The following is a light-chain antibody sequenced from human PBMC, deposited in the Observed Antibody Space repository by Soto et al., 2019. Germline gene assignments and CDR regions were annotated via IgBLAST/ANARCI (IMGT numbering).Light chain of an antibody. Sequence: EIVMTQSPATLSVSPGERATLSCRASQSVSSNLAWYQQKPVQAPRLLIYGASTRATGIPARFSGSGSGTEFTLTISSLQSEDFAVYHCQQYNNWPPYTFGQGTKLEIK. CDR2: GAS. J-gene: IGKJ2*01. CDR1: QSVSSN. CDR3: QQYNNWPPYT. V-gene: IGKV3-15*01.